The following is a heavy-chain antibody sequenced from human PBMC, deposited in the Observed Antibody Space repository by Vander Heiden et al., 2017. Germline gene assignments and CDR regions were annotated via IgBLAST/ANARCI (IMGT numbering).Heavy chain of an antibody. D-gene: IGHD6-13*01. CDR3: ARHSSWYEPLFDY. CDR2: IYYSGTT. V-gene: IGHV4-39*01. Sequence: QLQLQESGPGLVKPSETLSLTCTVSGGSISTSRYYWGWIRQPPGKGLEWIGSIYYSGTTYYNPSLKSRVPISVDTSNNQFSLKLSSVTAADTAVYYCARHSSWYEPLFDYWGQGTLVTVSS. CDR1: GGSISTSRYY. J-gene: IGHJ4*02.